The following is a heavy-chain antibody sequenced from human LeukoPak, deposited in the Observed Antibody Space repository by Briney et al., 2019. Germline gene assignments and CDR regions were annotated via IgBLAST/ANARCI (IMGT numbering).Heavy chain of an antibody. CDR3: ARADGDTSVGPNWFDP. CDR1: GYTFTGYY. J-gene: IGHJ5*02. CDR2: IIPIFGTA. Sequence: GASVKVSCKASGYTFTGYYMHWVRQAPGQGLEWMGGIIPIFGTANYAQKFQGRVTITTDESTSTAYMELSSLRSEDTAVYYCARADGDTSVGPNWFDPWGQGTLVTVSS. D-gene: IGHD2-2*01. V-gene: IGHV1-69*05.